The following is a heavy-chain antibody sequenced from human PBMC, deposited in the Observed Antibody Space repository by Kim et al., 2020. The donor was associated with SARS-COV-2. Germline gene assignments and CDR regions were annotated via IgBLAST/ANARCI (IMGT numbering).Heavy chain of an antibody. Sequence: AQKVQGEVTMSRNTDNSTAYMELSSLRSEDTAVYYCAREVHGYYYCGMDVWGQGTTVTVSS. J-gene: IGHJ6*02. CDR3: AREVHGYYYCGMDV. V-gene: IGHV1-8*01.